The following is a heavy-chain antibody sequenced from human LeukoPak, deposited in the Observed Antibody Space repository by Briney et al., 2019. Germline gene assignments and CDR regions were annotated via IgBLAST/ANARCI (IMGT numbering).Heavy chain of an antibody. V-gene: IGHV3-33*01. D-gene: IGHD3-10*01. J-gene: IGHJ5*02. CDR2: IWYDGTKK. Sequence: GGSLRLSCATSGFPFSSYGFLWVRQAPGKGLEWVAVIWYDGTKKYYADPVKGRFTISRDNSKNTLYLQLNSLRAEDTATYYCARGRGFGGFGELSPWGQGTLVTVSS. CDR3: ARGRGFGGFGELSP. CDR1: GFPFSSYG.